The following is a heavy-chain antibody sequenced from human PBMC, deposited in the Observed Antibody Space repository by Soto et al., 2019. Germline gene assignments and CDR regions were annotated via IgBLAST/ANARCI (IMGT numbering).Heavy chain of an antibody. CDR2: ISATGGGT. CDR3: AKDRRAGGNSAFYFDF. V-gene: IGHV3-23*01. Sequence: GGSLRLSCAASGFKFSNYAMSWVRQAPGKGLEWVSLISATGGGTYYADSVKGRFTISRDNSHNTLYLQVHSLTAEDTAVYYCAKDRRAGGNSAFYFDFWGRGAQVTVSS. J-gene: IGHJ4*02. D-gene: IGHD3-16*01. CDR1: GFKFSNYA.